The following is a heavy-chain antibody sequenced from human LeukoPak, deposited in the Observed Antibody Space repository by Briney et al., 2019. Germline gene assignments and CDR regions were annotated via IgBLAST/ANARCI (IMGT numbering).Heavy chain of an antibody. V-gene: IGHV2-70*11. CDR1: GFSLSTGGMC. CDR3: ARSDTVTIFDY. Sequence: SRPTLVHPTQPLTLTCTFSGFSLSTGGMCVHWIRQPLGKAPEWLGRIDWSDNKYYSTSLKTRLSVSKDTSKNQVVLTMANMDPVDTATYYCARSDTVTIFDYWGQGTLVTVSS. CDR2: IDWSDNK. D-gene: IGHD4-17*01. J-gene: IGHJ4*02.